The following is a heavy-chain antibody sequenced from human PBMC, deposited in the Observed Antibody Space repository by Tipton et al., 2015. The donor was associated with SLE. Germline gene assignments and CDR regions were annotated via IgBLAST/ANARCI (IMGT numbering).Heavy chain of an antibody. J-gene: IGHJ3*02. D-gene: IGHD4-17*01. CDR3: SSDHWTYGAAFDI. CDR1: GGSIRSQY. V-gene: IGHV4-59*11. CDR2: IYDSGRT. Sequence: TLSLICTVSGGSIRSQYWSWIRQPPGKALVWIGDIYDSGRTNYNPSLKSSVTIILDTSKNQFSLRLGCVTAVDTAVYYCSSDHWTYGAAFDIWCQGTMVTVSS.